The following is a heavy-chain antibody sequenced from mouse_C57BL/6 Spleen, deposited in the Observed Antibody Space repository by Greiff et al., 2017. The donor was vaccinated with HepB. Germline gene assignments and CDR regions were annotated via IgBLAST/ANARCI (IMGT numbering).Heavy chain of an antibody. CDR2: INYDGSST. CDR1: GFTFSDYY. D-gene: IGHD2-4*01. CDR3: ARDVYDYDVGWYFDV. Sequence: EVKLMESEGGLVQPGSSMKLSCTASGFTFSDYYMAWVRQVPEKGLEWVANINYDGSSTYYLDSLKSRFIISRDNAKNILYLQMSSLKSEDTATYYCARDVYDYDVGWYFDVWGTGTTVTVSS. V-gene: IGHV5-16*01. J-gene: IGHJ1*03.